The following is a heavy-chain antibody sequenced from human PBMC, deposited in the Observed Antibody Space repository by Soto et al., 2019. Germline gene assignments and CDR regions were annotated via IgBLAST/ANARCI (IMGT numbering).Heavy chain of an antibody. CDR1: GGSISRGDYY. CDR2: LYYSGST. CDR3: ARAKLLLWFGELYY. J-gene: IGHJ4*02. D-gene: IGHD3-10*01. V-gene: IGHV4-31*03. Sequence: QLQLQESGPGLVKPSQTLSLTCTVSGGSISRGDYYWSWIRQHPGKCLAWIGNLYYSGSTYSNPSLKSRVTISVDTSKNQFSLKLSSVTAADTAVYDCARAKLLLWFGELYYWGQGTLVTVSS.